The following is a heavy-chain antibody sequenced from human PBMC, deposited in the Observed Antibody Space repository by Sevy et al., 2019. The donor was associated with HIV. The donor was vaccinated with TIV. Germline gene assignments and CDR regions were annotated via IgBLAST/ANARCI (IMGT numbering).Heavy chain of an antibody. CDR2: ISWNSATI. CDR3: AKGAGSSLLSAIAY. Sequence: GGYLRLSCAASGFTFDDYGMHWVRQAPGKGLEWVSGISWNSATIVYADSAKGRFTISGDNARNSLYLQMNSLRVEDMAFYYCAKGAGSSLLSAIAYWGQGILVTVSS. J-gene: IGHJ4*02. D-gene: IGHD2-15*01. V-gene: IGHV3-9*03. CDR1: GFTFDDYG.